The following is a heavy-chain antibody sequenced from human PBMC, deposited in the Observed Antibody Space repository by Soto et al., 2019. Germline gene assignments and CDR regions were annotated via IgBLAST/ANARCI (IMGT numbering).Heavy chain of an antibody. CDR2: ISHDGGT. D-gene: IGHD3-10*01. CDR3: ARGQLVWYGDLTPYYRDMDV. CDR1: GGSFDDFY. J-gene: IGHJ6*02. V-gene: IGHV4-34*01. Sequence: ASETLSLTCAFYGGSFDDFYWSWFRQSPGKGLEWIGEISHDGGTNYSPSLASRISISADTSKNQFSLHLKSVTAADTGLYYCARGQLVWYGDLTPYYRDMDVWGQGTTVTVSS.